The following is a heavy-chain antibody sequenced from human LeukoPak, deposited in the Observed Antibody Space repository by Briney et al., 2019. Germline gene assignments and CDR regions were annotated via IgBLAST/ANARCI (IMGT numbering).Heavy chain of an antibody. Sequence: SETLSLTCAVYGGSFSGYFWSWIRQPPRKGLEWIGEINHSGSTNYNPSLKSRVTISIDTSKNQFSLKLSSVTAADTAVYYCARLITLRPRIYYYYMDVWGKGTTVTVSS. CDR3: ARLITLRPRIYYYYMDV. D-gene: IGHD1-14*01. CDR1: GGSFSGYF. CDR2: INHSGST. V-gene: IGHV4-34*01. J-gene: IGHJ6*03.